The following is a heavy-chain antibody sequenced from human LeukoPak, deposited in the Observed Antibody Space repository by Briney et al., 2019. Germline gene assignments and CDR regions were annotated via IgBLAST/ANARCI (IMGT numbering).Heavy chain of an antibody. V-gene: IGHV3-23*01. CDR2: ISGSGGST. J-gene: IGHJ4*02. Sequence: GGSLRLSCAASGFTFSSYWMSWVRQAPGKGLEWVSAISGSGGSTYYADSVKGRFTISRDNSKNTLYLQMNSLRAEDTAVYYCARDPRYLAVAGEVQDYFDYWGQGTLVTVSS. CDR3: ARDPRYLAVAGEVQDYFDY. D-gene: IGHD6-19*01. CDR1: GFTFSSYW.